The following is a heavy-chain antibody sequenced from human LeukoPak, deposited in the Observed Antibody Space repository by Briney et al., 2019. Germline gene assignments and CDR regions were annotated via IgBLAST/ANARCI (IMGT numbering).Heavy chain of an antibody. V-gene: IGHV3-7*01. D-gene: IGHD4-17*01. CDR3: ARDGPFGDYGDYVDY. CDR2: IKQDGSEK. CDR1: GFTFSSYW. Sequence: PWGSLRLSCAASGFTFSSYWMSWVRQAPGKGLEGVANIKQDGSEKYYVDSVKGRFTISRDNAKNSLYLQMNSLRAEDTAVYYCARDGPFGDYGDYVDYWGQGTLVTVSS. J-gene: IGHJ4*02.